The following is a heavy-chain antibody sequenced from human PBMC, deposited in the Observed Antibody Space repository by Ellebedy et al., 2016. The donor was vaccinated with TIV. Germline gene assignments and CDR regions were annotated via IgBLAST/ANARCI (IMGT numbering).Heavy chain of an antibody. CDR3: ARGRWGSSNWYLGY. D-gene: IGHD6-13*01. Sequence: SETLSLTCSVSGGSLSGYLWSWIRQPPDKGLEWIGEVNLSGSTYYNPSLASRASVALVPSKNRVTLKLTSVTAADTAVYYCARGRWGSSNWYLGYWGHGTLVTVSS. J-gene: IGHJ4*01. V-gene: IGHV4-34*01. CDR2: VNLSGST. CDR1: GGSLSGYL.